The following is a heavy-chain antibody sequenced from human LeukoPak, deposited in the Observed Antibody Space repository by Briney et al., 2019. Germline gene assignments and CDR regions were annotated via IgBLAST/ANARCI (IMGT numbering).Heavy chain of an antibody. CDR2: IYYSGST. D-gene: IGHD2-2*01. J-gene: IGHJ4*02. V-gene: IGHV4-59*11. CDR3: ARGNYVVPAAILPHY. Sequence: SETLSLTCTVSGGSISSHYWSWIRQPPGKGLEWIGYIYYSGSTNYNPSLKSRVTISVDTSKNQFSLKLSSVTAADTAVYYCARGNYVVPAAILPHYWGQGTLVTVSS. CDR1: GGSISSHY.